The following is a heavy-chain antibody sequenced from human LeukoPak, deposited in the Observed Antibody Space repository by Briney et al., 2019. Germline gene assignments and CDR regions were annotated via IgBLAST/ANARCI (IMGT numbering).Heavy chain of an antibody. CDR2: ISTSGGNR. Sequence: GGSLRLSCAAPGFIFSSYAMGWVRQAPGKGLEWVSGISTSGGNRYYAESVKGRFTISRDNSKNMLYLQMNSLRAEDTAVYYCAKRYDSSGYYYFDYWGQGTLVTVSS. CDR3: AKRYDSSGYYYFDY. D-gene: IGHD3-22*01. J-gene: IGHJ4*02. V-gene: IGHV3-23*01. CDR1: GFIFSSYA.